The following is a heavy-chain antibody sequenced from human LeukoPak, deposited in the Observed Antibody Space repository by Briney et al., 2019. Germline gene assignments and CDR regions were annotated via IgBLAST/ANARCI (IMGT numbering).Heavy chain of an antibody. CDR1: GYTFTSYD. Sequence: SSVKVSCKASGYTFTSYDINWVRQATGQGLEWMGWMNPNNGNTGYAQKFQGRVTMTRNTSISTAYMELSSLRSEDTAVYYCAREVRGYVAFDIWGQGTMVTASS. CDR3: AREVRGYVAFDI. D-gene: IGHD5-18*01. V-gene: IGHV1-8*01. CDR2: MNPNNGNT. J-gene: IGHJ3*02.